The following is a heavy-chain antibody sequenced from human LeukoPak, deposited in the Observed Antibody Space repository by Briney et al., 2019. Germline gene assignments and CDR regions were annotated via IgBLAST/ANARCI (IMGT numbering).Heavy chain of an antibody. J-gene: IGHJ5*02. D-gene: IGHD6-19*01. CDR1: GFTVSSNY. CDR2: IYSGGST. Sequence: GGSLRLSCAASGFTVSSNYMSWVRQAPGKGLEWVSVIYSGGSTYYADSVKGRFTISRDNSKNTLYLQMNSLRAEDTAVYYCADTFPSGWSNSTWGQGTLVTVSS. V-gene: IGHV3-66*01. CDR3: ADTFPSGWSNST.